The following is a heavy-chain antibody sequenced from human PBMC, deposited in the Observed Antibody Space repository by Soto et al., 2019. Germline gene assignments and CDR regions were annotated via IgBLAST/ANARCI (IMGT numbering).Heavy chain of an antibody. J-gene: IGHJ4*02. D-gene: IGHD3-22*01. Sequence: SETLSLTCTVSGGSISSGDYYWSWIRQPPGKGLGWIGSIYYSGSTYYNPSLKSRFTISRDNAKNMLHLQMNSLRAEDTAVYYCARALTYYYDIDYWGQGTLVTVSS. CDR2: IYYSGST. CDR1: GGSISSGDYY. V-gene: IGHV4-30-4*01. CDR3: ARALTYYYDIDY.